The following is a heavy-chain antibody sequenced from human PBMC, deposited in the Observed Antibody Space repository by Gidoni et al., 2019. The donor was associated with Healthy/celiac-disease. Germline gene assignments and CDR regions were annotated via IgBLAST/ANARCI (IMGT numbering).Heavy chain of an antibody. CDR1: ESTFSNYN. Sequence: EVQLVESGGGLVQPGGSLRLSCAASESTFSNYNMNWVRQAPGKGLEWISYISSTGSTIYYADSVEGRFTISRDNAKNSLFLQMNSLRAEDTAVYYCARAGNYYGSGSYFDYWGQGTLVTVSS. V-gene: IGHV3-48*04. J-gene: IGHJ4*02. CDR2: ISSTGSTI. D-gene: IGHD3-10*01. CDR3: ARAGNYYGSGSYFDY.